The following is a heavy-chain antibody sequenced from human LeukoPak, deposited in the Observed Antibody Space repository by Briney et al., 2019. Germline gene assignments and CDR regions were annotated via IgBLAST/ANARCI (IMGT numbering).Heavy chain of an antibody. V-gene: IGHV5-51*01. CDR2: IYPGDSDT. CDR1: GYSFTTYW. CDR3: ARQHGSGSYYSRAIDY. J-gene: IGHJ4*02. Sequence: GEPLKISCEASGYSFTTYWIGWVRQMPGKGLEWMGIIYPGDSDTRYSPSFQGQVTISADKSISTAYLQWSSLKASDTAMYYCARQHGSGSYYSRAIDYWGQGTLVTVS. D-gene: IGHD3-10*01.